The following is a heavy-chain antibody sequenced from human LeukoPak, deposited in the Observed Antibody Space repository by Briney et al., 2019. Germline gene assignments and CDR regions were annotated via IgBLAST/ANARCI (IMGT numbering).Heavy chain of an antibody. D-gene: IGHD3-16*01. CDR2: IKQDGREK. Sequence: PGGSLRLSCAASGFTFSSYWMSWVRQAPGKGLEWVANIKQDGREKYYVDSVKGRFTISRDNAKNSLYLQMNSLRAEDTAVYYCARVRWGGLYYFDYWGQGTLVTVSS. J-gene: IGHJ4*02. CDR3: ARVRWGGLYYFDY. V-gene: IGHV3-7*01. CDR1: GFTFSSYW.